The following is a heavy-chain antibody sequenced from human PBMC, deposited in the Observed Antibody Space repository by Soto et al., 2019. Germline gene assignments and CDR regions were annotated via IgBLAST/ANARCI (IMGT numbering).Heavy chain of an antibody. J-gene: IGHJ4*02. V-gene: IGHV3-33*01. CDR3: ARDGDCSVGSCYSVPGFDS. CDR1: GFTFSSYG. D-gene: IGHD2-15*01. CDR2: IWYDGSNK. Sequence: QVQLVESGGGVVQPGRSLRLSCAASGFTFSSYGMHWVRQAPGKGLEWVAVIWYDGSNKYYADSVKGRFTISRDNSKNTLDLQMNSPRAEDMAVYYCARDGDCSVGSCYSVPGFDSGGQGTLVTVSS.